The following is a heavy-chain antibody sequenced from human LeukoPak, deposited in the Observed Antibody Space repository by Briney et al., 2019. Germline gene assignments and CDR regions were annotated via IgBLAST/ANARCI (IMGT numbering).Heavy chain of an antibody. J-gene: IGHJ4*02. CDR2: IVVGSGNT. CDR3: AAGSGWYSPDY. D-gene: IGHD6-19*01. Sequence: SVKVSCKASGFTFASSPMQWVRQARGQRLEWIGWIVVGSGNTNYAQKFQERVTITRDMSTSTAYMELSSLRSEDTAVYYCAAGSGWYSPDYWGQGTLVTVSS. CDR1: GFTFASSP. V-gene: IGHV1-58*02.